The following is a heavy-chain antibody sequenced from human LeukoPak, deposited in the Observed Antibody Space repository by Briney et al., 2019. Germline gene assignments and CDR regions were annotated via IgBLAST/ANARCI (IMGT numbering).Heavy chain of an antibody. CDR3: AQSAGYTSGDVDY. Sequence: SQTLSLTCTVSGDSITRVSHHWSWIRQPPGKGLEWIGEINHSGSTNYNPSLKSRVTISVDTSKNQFSLKMRSVTAADTAVYYCAQSAGYTSGDVDYWGQGTLVTVSS. CDR2: INHSGST. J-gene: IGHJ4*02. D-gene: IGHD6-19*01. CDR1: GDSITRVSHH. V-gene: IGHV4-39*07.